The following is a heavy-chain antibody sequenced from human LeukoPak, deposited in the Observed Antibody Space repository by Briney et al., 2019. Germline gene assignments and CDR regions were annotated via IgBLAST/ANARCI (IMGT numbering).Heavy chain of an antibody. D-gene: IGHD1-14*01. V-gene: IGHV3-9*01. Sequence: GRSLRLSCAASGFTFDDYVMHWVRQAPGKGLEWGSGISWNSGSIGYADSVKGRFTISRDNAKNSLYLQMNSLRTEDTALYYCAKDSRTDYYYYMDVWGKGTTVTISS. CDR2: ISWNSGSI. J-gene: IGHJ6*03. CDR1: GFTFDDYV. CDR3: AKDSRTDYYYYMDV.